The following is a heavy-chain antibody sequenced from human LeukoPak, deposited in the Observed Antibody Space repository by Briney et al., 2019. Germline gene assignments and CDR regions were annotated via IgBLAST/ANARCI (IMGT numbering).Heavy chain of an antibody. CDR1: GDSIRSTTHY. J-gene: IGHJ5*02. D-gene: IGHD6-13*01. V-gene: IGHV4-61*01. Sequence: PSESLSLTCTVSGDSIRSTTHYWTWIRQPPGKGLEWIGYIYYSGSTNYNPSLKSRVTISVDTSKNQFSLKLSSVTAADTAVYYCARGCSAGTPHNWFDPWGQGTLVTVSS. CDR3: ARGCSAGTPHNWFDP. CDR2: IYYSGST.